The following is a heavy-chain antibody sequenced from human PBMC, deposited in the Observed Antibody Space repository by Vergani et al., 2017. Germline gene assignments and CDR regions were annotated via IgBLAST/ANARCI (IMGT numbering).Heavy chain of an antibody. CDR2: IYYSGST. Sequence: QLQLQESGPGLVKPSETLSLTCTVSGGSISSSSYYWGWIRQPPGKGLEWIGRIYYSGSTYYNPSLKSRVTISGDTSTNQFSLKLSSVTAADTAVYYCARQTDYDFWGCFSPWGQAALVTVSS. CDR3: ARQTDYDFWGCFSP. CDR1: GGSISSSSYY. J-gene: IGHJ5*02. D-gene: IGHD3-3*01. V-gene: IGHV4-39*01.